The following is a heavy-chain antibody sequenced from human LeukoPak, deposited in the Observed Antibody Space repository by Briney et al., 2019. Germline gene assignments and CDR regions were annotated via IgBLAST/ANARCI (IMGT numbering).Heavy chain of an antibody. J-gene: IGHJ4*02. Sequence: PGGSLRLSCAASGFTFSSYWMHWVRQAPGKGLEWVSAITGSGGSIYYADSVRGRFTISRDNSKNTLYLQMSSLRAEDTAIYYCAHPSTPDYGGLDYWGQGTLVTVSS. CDR3: AHPSTPDYGGLDY. V-gene: IGHV3-23*01. CDR2: ITGSGGSI. CDR1: GFTFSSYW. D-gene: IGHD4-17*01.